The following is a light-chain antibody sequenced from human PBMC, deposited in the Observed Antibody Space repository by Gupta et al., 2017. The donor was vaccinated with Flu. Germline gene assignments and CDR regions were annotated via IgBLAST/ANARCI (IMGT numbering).Light chain of an antibody. CDR2: WAA. J-gene: IGKJ3*01. V-gene: IGKV4-1*01. Sequence: SLGERATINCKSSQSVLYSSNNKNYLAWYQQKPGQPPKLLIYWAATRESGVPDRFSGSGSGTDFTLTISSLQAEDVAVYYCHQYYNTPRTFGPGTKVDIK. CDR1: QSVLYSSNNKNY. CDR3: HQYYNTPRT.